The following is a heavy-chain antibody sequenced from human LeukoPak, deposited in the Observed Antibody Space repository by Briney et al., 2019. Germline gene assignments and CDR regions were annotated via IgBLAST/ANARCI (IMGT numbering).Heavy chain of an antibody. V-gene: IGHV3-23*01. CDR3: AKEAGYSGYDYPDY. Sequence: GGSLRLSCAASGFTLSSYAMSWIRQAPGKGLEWVSAISGSGYSTYYADSVKGRFTIPRDNSKNTLYLQMNSLRAEDTAVYYCAKEAGYSGYDYPDYWGQGTLVTVSS. CDR1: GFTLSSYA. CDR2: ISGSGYST. J-gene: IGHJ4*02. D-gene: IGHD5-12*01.